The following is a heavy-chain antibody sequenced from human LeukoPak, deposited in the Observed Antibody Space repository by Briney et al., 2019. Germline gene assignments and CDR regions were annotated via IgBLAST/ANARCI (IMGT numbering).Heavy chain of an antibody. J-gene: IGHJ5*02. CDR3: AKDRHKMKWELDP. CDR2: ISGSGGCS. D-gene: IGHD1-26*01. CDR1: GFTFSSYA. V-gene: IGHV3-23*01. Sequence: GGSLRLSCAASGFTFSSYAMSWVRQAPGKGLEWVSAISGSGGCSYYADSVKGRFTISRDNSKNTLYLQMNSLRTEDTAVYYCAKDRHKMKWELDPWGQGTLVTVSS.